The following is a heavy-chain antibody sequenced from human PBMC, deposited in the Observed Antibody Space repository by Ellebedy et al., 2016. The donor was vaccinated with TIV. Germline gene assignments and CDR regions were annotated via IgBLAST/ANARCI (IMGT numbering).Heavy chain of an antibody. D-gene: IGHD3-3*01. Sequence: ASVKVSCKASGYTFTSYGISWVRQAPGQGLEWMGIINPSGGSTSYAQKFQGRVTMTRDTSTSTVYMELSSLRSEDTAVYYCARDRNYDFWSGYSATYYYGMDVWGQGTTVTVSS. V-gene: IGHV1-46*01. CDR2: INPSGGST. CDR1: GYTFTSYG. J-gene: IGHJ6*02. CDR3: ARDRNYDFWSGYSATYYYGMDV.